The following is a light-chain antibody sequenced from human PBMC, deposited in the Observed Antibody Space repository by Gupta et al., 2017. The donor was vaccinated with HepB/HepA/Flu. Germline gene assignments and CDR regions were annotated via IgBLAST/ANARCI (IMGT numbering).Light chain of an antibody. CDR3: HHYGSYSA. CDR2: TTS. CDR1: QRISSW. V-gene: IGKV1-5*03. Sequence: DSQMTQSPSTLSASVGDSVTITCRASQRISSWLAWYQQKPGKAPKLMIPTTSTLESGVPSRFSGSGCGTDFTLTISGLQPDDFANYYCHHYGSYSAFGQGTKVEIK. J-gene: IGKJ1*01.